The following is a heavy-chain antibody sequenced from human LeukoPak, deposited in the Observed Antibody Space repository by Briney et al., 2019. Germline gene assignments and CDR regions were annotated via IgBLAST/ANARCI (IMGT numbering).Heavy chain of an antibody. Sequence: SVKVSCKASGFTFTSSAMQWVRQARGQRLEWIGWIVVGSGNTNYAQKFQERVTITRDMSTSTAYMELSSLRSEDTAVYYCARVCGRTSCLHFDYWGQGTLVTVSS. CDR2: IVVGSGNT. D-gene: IGHD2-2*01. V-gene: IGHV1-58*02. J-gene: IGHJ4*02. CDR3: ARVCGRTSCLHFDY. CDR1: GFTFTSSA.